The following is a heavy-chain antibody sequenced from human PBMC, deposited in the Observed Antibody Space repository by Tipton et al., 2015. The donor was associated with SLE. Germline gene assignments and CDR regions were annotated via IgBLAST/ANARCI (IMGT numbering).Heavy chain of an antibody. CDR2: IKSKTDGGTT. CDR1: GFTFSNAW. Sequence: GSLRLSCAASGFTFSNAWMSWVRQAPGKGLEWVGRIKSKTDGGTTDYAAPVKGRFTISRDDSKNTLYLQMNSLKTEDTAVYYCTIRRDGYNRRNFYGMDVWGQGTTVTVSS. CDR3: TIRRDGYNRRNFYGMDV. D-gene: IGHD5-24*01. V-gene: IGHV3-15*01. J-gene: IGHJ6*02.